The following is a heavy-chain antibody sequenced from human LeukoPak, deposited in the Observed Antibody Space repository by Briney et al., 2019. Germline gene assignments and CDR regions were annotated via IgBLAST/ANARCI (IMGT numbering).Heavy chain of an antibody. CDR2: IYSGGST. Sequence: GGSLRLSCAASGFIVSSNNMNWVRQAPGKGLEWVSVIYSGGSTYYADSVKGRFTISRDNSKNTLFLQMNSLRAEETAEYYCARGDDYGGAWYYFDYWGQGTLVAVSS. J-gene: IGHJ4*02. CDR1: GFIVSSNN. D-gene: IGHD4-23*01. CDR3: ARGDDYGGAWYYFDY. V-gene: IGHV3-53*01.